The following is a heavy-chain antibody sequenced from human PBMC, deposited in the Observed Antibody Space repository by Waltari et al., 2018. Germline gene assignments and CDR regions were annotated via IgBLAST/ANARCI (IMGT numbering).Heavy chain of an antibody. D-gene: IGHD6-19*01. CDR2: INPDGGST. CDR1: GYTFTSYY. Sequence: QVQLVQSGAEVKKPGASVKVSCKASGYTFTSYYMHWVRQAPGQGLEWMGIINPDGGSTIDAQKFQVRVTMTEDTSTDTAYMELSSLRSEDTAVYYCATDSGIAVAGYYYYGMDVWGQGTTVTVSS. J-gene: IGHJ6*02. CDR3: ATDSGIAVAGYYYYGMDV. V-gene: IGHV1-46*01.